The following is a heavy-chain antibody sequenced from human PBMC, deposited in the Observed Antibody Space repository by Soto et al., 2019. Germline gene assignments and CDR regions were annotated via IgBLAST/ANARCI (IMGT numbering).Heavy chain of an antibody. D-gene: IGHD5-12*01. J-gene: IGHJ6*02. CDR1: GYTFTSYY. Sequence: QVQLVQSGAEVKKPGASVKVSCKASGYTFTSYYMHWVRQAPGQGLEWMGIINPSGGSTSNAQKFQGRVTMTRDTSTSTVYMELSSLRSEDTAVYYCARDRAYGGYSGHVKDGMDVWGQGTTVTVSS. V-gene: IGHV1-46*01. CDR3: ARDRAYGGYSGHVKDGMDV. CDR2: INPSGGST.